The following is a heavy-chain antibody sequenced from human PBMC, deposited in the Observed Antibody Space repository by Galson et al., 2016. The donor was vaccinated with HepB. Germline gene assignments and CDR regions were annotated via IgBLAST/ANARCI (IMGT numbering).Heavy chain of an antibody. CDR2: IYYNGVTY. D-gene: IGHD6-13*01. J-gene: IGHJ6*02. CDR3: ARHNGVNRIAPDGTHEYYYFGLDV. Sequence: SETLSLTCTVSGVSISSSSYYWGWIRQPPGKGLEWVATIYYNGVTYYYNPSLKSRLPISVDTSKNQFSRKVSPLTATDTAVYYCARHNGVNRIAPDGTHEYYYFGLDVWGQGTTVTVSS. CDR1: GVSISSSSYY. V-gene: IGHV4-39*01.